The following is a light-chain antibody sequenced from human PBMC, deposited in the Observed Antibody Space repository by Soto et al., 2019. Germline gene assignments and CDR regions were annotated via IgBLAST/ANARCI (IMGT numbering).Light chain of an antibody. V-gene: IGKV3-20*01. J-gene: IGKJ5*01. CDR1: QSVSSSY. Sequence: SPGTLSLSPGERATLSCRASQSVSSSYLAWYQQKLGQAPRLLIYGASSRATGIPDRFSGSGSGTDFTLTISRLEPEDFAVYYCQQYGSSLGQGTRLEIK. CDR2: GAS. CDR3: QQYGSS.